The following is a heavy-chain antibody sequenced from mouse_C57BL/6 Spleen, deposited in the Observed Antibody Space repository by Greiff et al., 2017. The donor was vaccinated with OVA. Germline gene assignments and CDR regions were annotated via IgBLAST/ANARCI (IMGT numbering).Heavy chain of an antibody. Sequence: VQLQQPGAELVKPGASVKLSCKASGYTFTSYWMHWVKQRPGQGLEWIGMIHPNSGSTNYNEKFKSKATLTVDKSSSTAYMQLSSLTSEDSAVYYCAGADDRWLLDYWGQGTTLTVSS. CDR2: IHPNSGST. CDR3: AGADDRWLLDY. CDR1: GYTFTSYW. D-gene: IGHD2-3*01. V-gene: IGHV1-64*01. J-gene: IGHJ2*01.